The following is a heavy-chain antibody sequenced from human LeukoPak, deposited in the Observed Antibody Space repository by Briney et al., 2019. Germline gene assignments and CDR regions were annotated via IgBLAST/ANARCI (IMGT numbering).Heavy chain of an antibody. V-gene: IGHV1-2*06. CDR2: INPNSGGT. Sequence: ASVKVSCKASGYTFIGYYMHWVRQAPGQGLEWMGRINPNSGGTDYAQKFQGRVTMIRDSSISIAYLEFSSLRSDDTAVYYCARDWSMTTLDYWGQGTLVTVSS. CDR3: ARDWSMTTLDY. CDR1: GYTFIGYY. D-gene: IGHD4-17*01. J-gene: IGHJ4*02.